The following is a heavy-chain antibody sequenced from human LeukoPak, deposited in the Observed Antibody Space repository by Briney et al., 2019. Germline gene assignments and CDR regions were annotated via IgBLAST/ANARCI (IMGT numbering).Heavy chain of an antibody. CDR3: AREGTYYYDSSGYFEFDP. Sequence: SETLSLTCTVSGGSISSSSYYWGWIRQPLGKGLEWIGSIYYSGSTYYNPSLKSRVTISVDTSKNQFSLKLSSVTAADTAVYYCAREGTYYYDSSGYFEFDPWGQGTLVTVSS. V-gene: IGHV4-39*07. J-gene: IGHJ5*02. CDR1: GGSISSSSYY. CDR2: IYYSGST. D-gene: IGHD3-22*01.